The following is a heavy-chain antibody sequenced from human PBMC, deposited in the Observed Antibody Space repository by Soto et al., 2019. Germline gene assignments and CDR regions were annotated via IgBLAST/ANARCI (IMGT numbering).Heavy chain of an antibody. V-gene: IGHV5-51*01. CDR2: IYPGDSDT. Sequence: GESLKISCKGSGYSFTSYWIGWVRQMPGKGLEWMGIIYPGDSDTRYSPSFQGQVTISADKSISTAYLQWSSLKASDTAMYYCARQRVYCSGGSCYPLYYYYGMDVRGQGTTVTVSS. D-gene: IGHD2-15*01. CDR1: GYSFTSYW. J-gene: IGHJ6*02. CDR3: ARQRVYCSGGSCYPLYYYYGMDV.